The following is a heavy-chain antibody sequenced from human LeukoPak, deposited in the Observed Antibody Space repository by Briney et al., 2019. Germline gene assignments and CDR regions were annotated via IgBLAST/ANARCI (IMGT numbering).Heavy chain of an antibody. V-gene: IGHV1-69*04. Sequence: GASVKVSCKASGGTFSSYAISWVRQAPGQGLEWMGRIIPILGIANYAQKFQGRVTITADKSTGTAYMELSSLRSEDTAVYYCAREGVGATGSSFDYWGQGTLVTVSS. J-gene: IGHJ4*02. CDR2: IIPILGIA. D-gene: IGHD1-26*01. CDR3: AREGVGATGSSFDY. CDR1: GGTFSSYA.